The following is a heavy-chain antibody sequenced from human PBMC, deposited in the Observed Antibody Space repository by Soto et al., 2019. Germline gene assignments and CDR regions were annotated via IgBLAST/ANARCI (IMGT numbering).Heavy chain of an antibody. Sequence: EVQLLESGGGLVQPGGSLRLSCVASGFTLSSYFMTWVRQAPGKGLEWVSAISNSGGSTYYADSVKGRFTISRDNSKNTLYLQMNSLRAEDTAVYFCAKDLEKWLVQLGGLDSWGQGTLFTVSS. J-gene: IGHJ4*02. CDR1: GFTLSSYF. CDR2: ISNSGGST. CDR3: AKDLEKWLVQLGGLDS. V-gene: IGHV3-23*01. D-gene: IGHD6-19*01.